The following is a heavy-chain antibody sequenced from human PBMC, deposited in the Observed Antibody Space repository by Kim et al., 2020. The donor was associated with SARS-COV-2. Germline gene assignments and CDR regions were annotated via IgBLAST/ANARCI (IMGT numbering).Heavy chain of an antibody. CDR3: ARDGQNVLLWFGESPGAFDI. CDR1: GFTFSSYS. V-gene: IGHV3-21*01. D-gene: IGHD3-10*01. J-gene: IGHJ3*02. Sequence: GGSLRLSCAASGFTFSSYSMNWVRQAPGKGLEWVSSISSSSSYIYYADSVKGRFTISRDNAKNSLYLQMNSLRAEDTAVYYCARDGQNVLLWFGESPGAFDIWGQGTMVTVSS. CDR2: ISSSSSYI.